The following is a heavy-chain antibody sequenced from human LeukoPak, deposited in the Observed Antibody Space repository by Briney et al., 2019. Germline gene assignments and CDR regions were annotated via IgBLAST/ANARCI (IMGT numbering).Heavy chain of an antibody. J-gene: IGHJ3*02. D-gene: IGHD2-15*01. Sequence: GGSLRLSCSASGLTFSSFAVSWVRQAPGQGLERVSAVSSSGGSAYYADSVKGRFTISRDNSKNTVYLQVNSLRAEDTAVYYCARACSGGSCYLAAFDIWGQGTMVSVSS. CDR1: GLTFSSFA. CDR2: VSSSGGSA. V-gene: IGHV3-23*01. CDR3: ARACSGGSCYLAAFDI.